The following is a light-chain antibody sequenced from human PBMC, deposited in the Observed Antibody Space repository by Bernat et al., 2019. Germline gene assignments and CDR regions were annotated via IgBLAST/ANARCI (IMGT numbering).Light chain of an antibody. CDR1: SSNIGSNY. Sequence: QSVLTQPPSASGTPGQRVTISCSGSSSNIGSNYVYWYQQLPGTAPKLLIYSNNQRPSGVPDRVSGSKSCTSASLAISGLRSEDEADYYCAAWDDSLSGPVVGGGTKLTVL. CDR2: SNN. V-gene: IGLV1-47*02. J-gene: IGLJ2*01. CDR3: AAWDDSLSGPV.